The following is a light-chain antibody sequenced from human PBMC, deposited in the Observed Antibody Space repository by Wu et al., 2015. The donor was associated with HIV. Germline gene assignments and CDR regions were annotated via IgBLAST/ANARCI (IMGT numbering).Light chain of an antibody. V-gene: IGKV3-20*01. CDR3: QQYGSSPWT. J-gene: IGKJ1*01. CDR2: GAS. Sequence: EIVLTQSPGTLSLSPGERATLSCRASQSVSSSYLAWYRQKPGQAHRLLIYGASKRATGIPDRFSGSGSGTDFTLTINRLEPEDFAVYYCQQYGSSPWTFGQGTKVEIK. CDR1: QSVSSSY.